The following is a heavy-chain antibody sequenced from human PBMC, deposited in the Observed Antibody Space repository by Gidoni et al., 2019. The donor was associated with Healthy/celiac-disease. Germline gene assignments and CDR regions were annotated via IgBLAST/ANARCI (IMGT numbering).Heavy chain of an antibody. D-gene: IGHD3-3*01. V-gene: IGHV3-23*01. CDR3: AKVAPYDFWSGYYIPSLGFDY. CDR2: ISGSGGST. J-gene: IGHJ4*02. Sequence: EVQLLESGGGLVQPGGSLRLSCAASGFTFSSYAMSWFRQAPGKGLEWVSAISGSGGSTYYADSVKGRFTISRDNSKNTLYLQMNSLRAEDTAVYYCAKVAPYDFWSGYYIPSLGFDYWGQGTLVTVSS. CDR1: GFTFSSYA.